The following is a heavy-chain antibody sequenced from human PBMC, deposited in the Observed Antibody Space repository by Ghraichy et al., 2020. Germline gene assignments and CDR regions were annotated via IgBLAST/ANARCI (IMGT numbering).Heavy chain of an antibody. J-gene: IGHJ4*02. D-gene: IGHD6-13*01. CDR1: GASVSSRSYY. CDR3: ASTPYSSSWSRGNYFDY. V-gene: IGHV4-39*01. Sequence: SETLSLTCSVSGASVSSRSYYWVWVRQPPGKGLEWIGSIHYSGATYYSPSLRSRVTIYLDASDNQLSLRLSSVTATDTAIYYCASTPYSSSWSRGNYFDYWGQGTLVTVSS. CDR2: IHYSGAT.